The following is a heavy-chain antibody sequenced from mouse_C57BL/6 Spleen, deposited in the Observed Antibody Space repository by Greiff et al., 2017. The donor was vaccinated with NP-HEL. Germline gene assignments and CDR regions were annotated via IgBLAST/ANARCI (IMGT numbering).Heavy chain of an antibody. CDR2: IDPENGDT. J-gene: IGHJ2*01. CDR1: GFNIKDDY. Sequence: EVQLQQSGAELVRPGASVKLSCTASGFNIKDDYMHWVKQRPEQGLEWIGWIDPENGDTEYASKFQGKATITADTSSNTAYLQLSSLTSEDTAVYYCTTRIFSVSHWGQGTTLTVSS. CDR3: TTRIFSVSH. V-gene: IGHV14-4*01.